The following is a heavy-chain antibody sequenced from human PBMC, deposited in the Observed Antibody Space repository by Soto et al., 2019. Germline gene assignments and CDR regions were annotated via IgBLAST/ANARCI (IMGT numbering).Heavy chain of an antibody. CDR1: GFTFSNSG. CDR3: AKGPVTAPDYFES. Sequence: QVQLVESGGGVVQPGRSLRLSCAGSGFTFSNSGLHWVRQAPGKGLEWVAFISYDGRKEYYADSVKGRFTISRDTSKNTLDLQMNSLRVEDTAVYFCAKGPVTAPDYFESWSQGNLVTVSS. V-gene: IGHV3-30*18. D-gene: IGHD2-2*01. CDR2: ISYDGRKE. J-gene: IGHJ4*02.